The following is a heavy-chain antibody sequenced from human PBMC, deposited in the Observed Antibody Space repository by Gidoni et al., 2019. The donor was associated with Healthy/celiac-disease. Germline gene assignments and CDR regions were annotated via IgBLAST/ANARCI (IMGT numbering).Heavy chain of an antibody. V-gene: IGHV3-15*01. D-gene: IGHD3-10*01. J-gene: IGHJ4*02. CDR1: GFTFSNAW. Sequence: EVQLVESGGGLVKPGGSLRLSCAGSGFTFSNAWMSWVRQAPGKGLEWVGRIKSKTDGGTTDYAAPVKGRFTISRDDSKNTLYLQMNSLKTEDTAVYYCTTGYYYGSGSHLSWGQGTLVTVSS. CDR2: IKSKTDGGTT. CDR3: TTGYYYGSGSHLS.